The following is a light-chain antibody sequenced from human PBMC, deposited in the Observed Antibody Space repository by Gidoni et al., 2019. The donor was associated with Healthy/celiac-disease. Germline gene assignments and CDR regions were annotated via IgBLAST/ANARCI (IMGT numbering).Light chain of an antibody. V-gene: IGKV3-15*01. Sequence: EIVMTQSPATLSVSQGERATLSCRASQSVSSNLAWYHQRPGQAPRLLIYGASTRATGIPARFSGSGSGTEFTLTISSLQSEDFAVYYCQQYNDWLLTFGPGTTVDIK. CDR2: GAS. J-gene: IGKJ3*01. CDR3: QQYNDWLLT. CDR1: QSVSSN.